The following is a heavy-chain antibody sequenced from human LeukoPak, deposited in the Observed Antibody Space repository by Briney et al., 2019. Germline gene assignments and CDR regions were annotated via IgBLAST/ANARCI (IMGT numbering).Heavy chain of an antibody. CDR3: AKSPFIHFYDSSGYFSLGGDS. V-gene: IGHV3-53*01. J-gene: IGHJ4*02. CDR1: GFTVSSNY. Sequence: GGSLRLSCAASGFTVSSNYMSWVRQAPGKGLEWVSGIGNSGDVTYYAGSVKGRFTISRDNSKNTLYLQMNSLRAADTAVYYCAKSPFIHFYDSSGYFSLGGDSWGQGTLVTVSS. D-gene: IGHD3-22*01. CDR2: IGNSGDVT.